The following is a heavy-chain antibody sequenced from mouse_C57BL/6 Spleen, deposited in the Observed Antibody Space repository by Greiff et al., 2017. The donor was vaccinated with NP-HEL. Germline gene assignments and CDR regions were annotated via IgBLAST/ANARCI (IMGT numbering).Heavy chain of an antibody. J-gene: IGHJ2*01. D-gene: IGHD1-1*01. CDR2: ISYDGSN. Sequence: EVKLEESGPGLVKPSQSLSLTCSVTGYSITSGYYWNWIRQFPGNKLEWMGYISYDGSNNYNPSLKNRISITRDTSKNQFFLKLKSVTTEDTATYYCAKRDYYGSQDYWGQGTTLTVSS. CDR1: GYSITSGYY. CDR3: AKRDYYGSQDY. V-gene: IGHV3-6*01.